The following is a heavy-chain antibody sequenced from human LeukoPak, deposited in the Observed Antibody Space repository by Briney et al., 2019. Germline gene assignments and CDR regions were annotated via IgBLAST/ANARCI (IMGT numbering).Heavy chain of an antibody. D-gene: IGHD3-3*01. CDR1: GFTFSSYS. CDR3: ARDREIFGDFDY. Sequence: GGSLRLSCAASGFTFSSYSMNWVRQAPGKGLEWVSSITSSSSYIYYADSVKGRFTISRDNAKNSLYLQMNSLRAEDTAVYYCARDREIFGDFDYWGQGTLVTVSS. CDR2: ITSSSSYI. V-gene: IGHV3-21*01. J-gene: IGHJ4*02.